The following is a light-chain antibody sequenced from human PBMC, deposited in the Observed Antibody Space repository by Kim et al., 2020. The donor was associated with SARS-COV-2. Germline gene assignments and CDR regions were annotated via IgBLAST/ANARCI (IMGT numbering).Light chain of an antibody. Sequence: DIQMTQSPSTLSASVGDRVTITCRASQSIGSWLAWFQQKPGKAPKLLIYEASSLQGGVPSRFSDSGSGTEFTLTISSLQPDDFTTYYCQQYNSYLYTFGQGTKLEI. CDR1: QSIGSW. J-gene: IGKJ2*01. CDR3: QQYNSYLYT. V-gene: IGKV1-5*03. CDR2: EAS.